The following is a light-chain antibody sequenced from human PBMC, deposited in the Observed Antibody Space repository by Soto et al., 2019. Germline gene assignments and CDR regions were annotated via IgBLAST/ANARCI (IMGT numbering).Light chain of an antibody. V-gene: IGKV3-20*01. CDR3: QQYATSPLT. J-gene: IGKJ4*01. CDR1: QSVSASY. CDR2: HAS. Sequence: EIVLTQSPGTLSLSPGERATLSCRASQSVSASYLAWYQQKPGQAPRLLIYHASNRATGFPDRFSGSGSGTDFTLTISRLEPEDFAVYYCQQYATSPLTFGGGTKVDIK.